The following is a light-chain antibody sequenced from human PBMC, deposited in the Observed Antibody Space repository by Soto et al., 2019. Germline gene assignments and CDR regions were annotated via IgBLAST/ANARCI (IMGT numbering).Light chain of an antibody. CDR2: HAS. CDR3: QQYDTSPPMYT. V-gene: IGKV1-5*01. CDR1: QSISSW. Sequence: DIQMTQSPSTLSASVGDRVTITCRASQSISSWLAWYQQKPGKAPKLLIYHASTLETGVPSRFSGRGSGTEFTLTISRLEPDDVAVYYCQQYDTSPPMYTFGQGTKVDIK. J-gene: IGKJ2*01.